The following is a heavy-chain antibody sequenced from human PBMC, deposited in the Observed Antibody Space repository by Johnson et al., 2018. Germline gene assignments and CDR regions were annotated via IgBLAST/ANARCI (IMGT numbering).Heavy chain of an antibody. D-gene: IGHD3-3*01. CDR2: ISYAGSNK. CDR3: ARGQSGPGDY. V-gene: IGHV3-30-3*01. J-gene: IGHJ4*02. Sequence: QVQLVESGGGVVQPGRSLRLSCAASGFTFSYYAMHWVRQAPGKGLEWVAVISYAGSNKYYTNSVKGRFTIPRDNSKNTLYLQMNSLGAEDTGVYYGARGQSGPGDYWGQGTLVTVSS. CDR1: GFTFSYYA.